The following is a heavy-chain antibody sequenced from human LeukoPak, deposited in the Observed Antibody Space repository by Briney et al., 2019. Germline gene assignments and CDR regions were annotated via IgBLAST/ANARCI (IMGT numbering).Heavy chain of an antibody. D-gene: IGHD3-10*01. J-gene: IGHJ4*02. CDR3: AKDRYYGSGSYYRPYYFDS. CDR1: GFTFSSYA. Sequence: PGGSLRLSCSASGFTFSSYAMSWVRQAPGKGLEWVSGVSGRGDRTYYVESVKGRFTISRDNSKSTLYLQMSGLRAEDTAVYYCAKDRYYGSGSYYRPYYFDSWGQGTLVTVSS. CDR2: VSGRGDRT. V-gene: IGHV3-23*01.